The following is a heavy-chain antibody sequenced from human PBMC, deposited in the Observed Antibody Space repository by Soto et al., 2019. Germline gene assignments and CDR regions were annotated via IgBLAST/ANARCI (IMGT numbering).Heavy chain of an antibody. CDR3: AKDRGYSYGLGLDGFDM. Sequence: EQLLESGGGLVQPGGSLRLSCAASGFTFTSSAMTWVRQAPGKGLEWVSAISASGGSTYYADSVKGRFTITRANSKNTLYLQMNSMRAEDTAVYFCAKDRGYSYGLGLDGFDMWGQGTKLTVSS. J-gene: IGHJ3*02. CDR1: GFTFTSSA. CDR2: ISASGGST. V-gene: IGHV3-23*01. D-gene: IGHD5-18*01.